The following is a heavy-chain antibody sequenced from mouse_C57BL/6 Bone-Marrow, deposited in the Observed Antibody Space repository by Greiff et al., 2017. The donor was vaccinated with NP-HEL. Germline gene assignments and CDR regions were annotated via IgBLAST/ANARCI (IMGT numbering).Heavy chain of an antibody. V-gene: IGHV5-16*01. CDR2: INYDGSST. CDR1: GFTFSDYY. CDR3: ARDQLIYYDYDGAFDV. J-gene: IGHJ1*03. Sequence: EVQLVESEGGLVQPGSSMKLSCTASGFTFSDYYMAWVRQVPEKGLEWVANINYDGSSTYYLDSLKSRFIISRDNAKNILYLQMSSLKSEDTATYYCARDQLIYYDYDGAFDVWGTGTTVTVSS. D-gene: IGHD2-4*01.